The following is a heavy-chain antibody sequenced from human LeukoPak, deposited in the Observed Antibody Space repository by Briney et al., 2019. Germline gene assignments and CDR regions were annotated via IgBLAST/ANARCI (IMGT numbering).Heavy chain of an antibody. Sequence: PSETLSLTCTVSGGSISSGDYYWSWIRQPPGKGPEWIGYIYYSGSTYYNPSLKSRVTISVDTSKNQFSLKLSSVTAADTVVYYCARDIGTHCSGGSCYSDGMDVWGQGTTVTVSS. J-gene: IGHJ6*02. CDR2: IYYSGST. V-gene: IGHV4-30-4*01. CDR1: GGSISSGDYY. CDR3: ARDIGTHCSGGSCYSDGMDV. D-gene: IGHD2-15*01.